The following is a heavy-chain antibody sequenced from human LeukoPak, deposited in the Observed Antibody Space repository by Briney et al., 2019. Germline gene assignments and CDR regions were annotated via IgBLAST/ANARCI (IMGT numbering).Heavy chain of an antibody. CDR1: EFTVSSNY. D-gene: IGHD5-24*01. CDR2: IYSGGST. CDR3: ARGAGYNYPYYFDY. Sequence: PGGSLRLSCAASEFTVSSNYMNWVRQAPGKGLEWVSVIYSGGSTYYADSVKGRFTISRDNSKNTLYLQMNSLRAEDTAVYYCARGAGYNYPYYFDYWGQGTLVTVSS. J-gene: IGHJ4*02. V-gene: IGHV3-53*01.